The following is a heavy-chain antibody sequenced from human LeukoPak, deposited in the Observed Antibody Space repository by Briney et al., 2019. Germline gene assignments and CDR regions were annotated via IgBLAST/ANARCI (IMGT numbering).Heavy chain of an antibody. Sequence: PGRSLRLSCAASGFTFSSYALHWVRQAAGKGLEWVAVISFDGSNKYYTDSVKGRFTISRDNSKDTLFLQMSSLRAEDTAVYYCATSLRGVPDYWGQGTLVTVSS. V-gene: IGHV3-30-3*01. CDR2: ISFDGSNK. CDR3: ATSLRGVPDY. CDR1: GFTFSSYA. D-gene: IGHD3-10*01. J-gene: IGHJ4*02.